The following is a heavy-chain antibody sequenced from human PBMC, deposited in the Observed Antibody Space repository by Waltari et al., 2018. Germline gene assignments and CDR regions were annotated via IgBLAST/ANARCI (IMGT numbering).Heavy chain of an antibody. Sequence: QLQLQESGPGLVKPSETLSLTCTGPGGSISSSSYYWGWIGQPPGKGLAGIGSIYYCGSTYYNPSLKSRVTISVDTSKNQFSLKLSSVTAADTAVYYCARRYYYDSSGYAFDYWGQGTLVTVSS. D-gene: IGHD3-22*01. CDR3: ARRYYYDSSGYAFDY. J-gene: IGHJ4*02. CDR1: GGSISSSSYY. CDR2: IYYCGST. V-gene: IGHV4-39*01.